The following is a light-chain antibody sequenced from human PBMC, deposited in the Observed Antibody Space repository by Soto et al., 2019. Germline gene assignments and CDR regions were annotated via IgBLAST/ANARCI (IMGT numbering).Light chain of an antibody. J-gene: IGKJ1*01. CDR3: LQDYNSPLT. Sequence: AIQMTQSPSSLAASLGDRVTITCRASQGIRNDLGWYQQKPGKAPKLLIYAASSLQSGVPSRFRGSGSGTDFTLTISSLQPEDFEPYYCLQDYNSPLTFGQGTKVDTK. CDR1: QGIRND. CDR2: AAS. V-gene: IGKV1-6*01.